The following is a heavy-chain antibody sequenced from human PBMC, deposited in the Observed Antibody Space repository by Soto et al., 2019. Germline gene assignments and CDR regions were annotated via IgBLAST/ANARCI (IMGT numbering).Heavy chain of an antibody. Sequence: QVQLVRSGAEVRKPGASVKVSCKASGYTFTSYGISWVRQAPGQGLEWMGWINPYNGNTNYAQKLQGRVTMTTDTSTSTAYMELRSLRSDDTAVYCCARDPVGGNWFDPWGQGTLVTVSS. CDR2: INPYNGNT. CDR3: ARDPVGGNWFDP. D-gene: IGHD1-26*01. J-gene: IGHJ5*02. CDR1: GYTFTSYG. V-gene: IGHV1-18*01.